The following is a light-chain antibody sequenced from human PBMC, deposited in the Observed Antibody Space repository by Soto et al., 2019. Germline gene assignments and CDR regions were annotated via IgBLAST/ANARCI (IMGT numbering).Light chain of an antibody. CDR3: QQYNSWLWT. CDR1: QSVSSK. CDR2: GAS. J-gene: IGKJ1*01. V-gene: IGKV3-15*01. Sequence: EIVXTQSPATLSVSPGEGATLSCRASQSVSSKLAWYQQKPGQAPRLLIYGASTRATGIPARFSGSGSGTEFTLIISSLQSEDSAVYYCQQYNSWLWTFGQGTKVDI.